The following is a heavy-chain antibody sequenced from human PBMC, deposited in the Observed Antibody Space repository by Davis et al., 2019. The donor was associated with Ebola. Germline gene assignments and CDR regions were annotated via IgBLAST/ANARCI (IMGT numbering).Heavy chain of an antibody. CDR1: GFTFSSYA. CDR3: AKDVGGSLPYYMDV. CDR2: ISGSGGTT. V-gene: IGHV3-23*01. J-gene: IGHJ6*03. D-gene: IGHD1-26*01. Sequence: PGKSLTLSCAASGFTFSSYAMSWVRQAPGKGLEWVSAISGSGGTTYYADSVKGRFNISRDNSKNTLYLQMNSLRAEDTAAYYCAKDVGGSLPYYMDVWGKGTTVTVSS.